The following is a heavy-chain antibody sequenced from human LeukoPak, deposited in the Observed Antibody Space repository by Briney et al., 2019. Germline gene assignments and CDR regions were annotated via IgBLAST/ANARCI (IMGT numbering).Heavy chain of an antibody. V-gene: IGHV1-2*02. J-gene: IGHJ3*02. CDR3: VWASWDIVVVVAANNPDDAFDI. CDR2: INPNSGGT. D-gene: IGHD2-15*01. CDR1: GYTFTGYY. Sequence: ASVKVSCKASGYTFTGYYMHWVRQAPGQGLEWMGWINPNSGGTNYAQKFQGRVTMTRDTSISTAYMELSRLRSDDTAVYYCVWASWDIVVVVAANNPDDAFDIWGQGTMVTVSS.